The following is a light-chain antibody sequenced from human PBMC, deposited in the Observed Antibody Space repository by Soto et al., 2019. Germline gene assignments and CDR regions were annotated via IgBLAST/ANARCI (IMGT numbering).Light chain of an antibody. J-gene: IGKJ1*01. CDR3: QRYGNSPET. CDR2: GAS. CDR1: QSVSSSY. Sequence: PGERATLSCRASQSVSSSYLAWYQQKPGQAPRLLIYGASSRATGIPDRFSGSGSGTDFSLTISRLEPEDFAVYYCQRYGNSPETFGQGTKVDIK. V-gene: IGKV3-20*01.